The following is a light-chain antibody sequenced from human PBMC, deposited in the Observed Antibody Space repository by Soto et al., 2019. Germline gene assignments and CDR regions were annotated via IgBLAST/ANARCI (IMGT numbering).Light chain of an antibody. CDR3: QQYNNSPLT. J-gene: IGKJ4*01. V-gene: IGKV3-15*01. Sequence: IVMTHSPATLSVSPGEMAALSFRASQSVSSNLAWYQQKPGQAPRLLIYGASNRATGIPARFSGSGSGTEFTLTISRLKPEDFAVYYCQQYNNSPLTFGRGTKVDIK. CDR1: QSVSSN. CDR2: GAS.